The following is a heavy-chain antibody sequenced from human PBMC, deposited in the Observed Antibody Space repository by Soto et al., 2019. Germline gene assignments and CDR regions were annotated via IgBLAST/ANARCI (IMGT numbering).Heavy chain of an antibody. D-gene: IGHD3-10*01. CDR3: ATNYGSGSTHFDY. V-gene: IGHV1-69*02. J-gene: IGHJ4*02. CDR1: GDTFNFYT. CDR2: IIPMLGMS. Sequence: QVQLVQSGAEVKKPGSPVRVSCTASGDTFNFYTISWVRQVPGQGPEWMGRIIPMLGMSNYAQKFQGRVTFIPQEXTSTVYMNLSGLTSEDTAVYYCATNYGSGSTHFDYWGQGTLVTVSS.